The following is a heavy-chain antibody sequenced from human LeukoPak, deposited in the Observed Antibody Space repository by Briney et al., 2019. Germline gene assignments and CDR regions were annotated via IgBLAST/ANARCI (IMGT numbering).Heavy chain of an antibody. V-gene: IGHV4-34*01. J-gene: IGHJ4*02. CDR2: INHSGST. D-gene: IGHD5-12*01. Sequence: PSETLSLTCAVYGGSFSGYYWSWIRQPPGRGLEWIGEINHSGSTNYNPSLKSRVTISVDTSKNQFSLKLSSVTAADTAVYYCARGRGEMATNFDYWGQGTLVTVSS. CDR3: ARGRGEMATNFDY. CDR1: GGSFSGYY.